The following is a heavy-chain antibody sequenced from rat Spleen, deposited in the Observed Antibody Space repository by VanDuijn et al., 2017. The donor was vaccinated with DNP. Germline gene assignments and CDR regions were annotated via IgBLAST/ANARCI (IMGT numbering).Heavy chain of an antibody. V-gene: IGHV5-7*01. Sequence: EVQLVESGGDLVQPGRSLKLSCAVSGFTFSDYYMAWVRQAPAKGLEWVATLSYNGGNIYYPDSVKGRFTISRDNALSTLYLQMDSLRSEDTATYYCTRHRTIMPYYYAMDAWGQGASVTVSS. CDR1: GFTFSDYY. CDR2: LSYNGGNI. CDR3: TRHRTIMPYYYAMDA. J-gene: IGHJ4*01. D-gene: IGHD1-12*01.